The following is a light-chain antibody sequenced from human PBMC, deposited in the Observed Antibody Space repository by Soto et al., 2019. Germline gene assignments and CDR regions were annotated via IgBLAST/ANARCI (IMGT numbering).Light chain of an antibody. V-gene: IGKV1-5*01. CDR1: KSISRW. CDR3: QRYDSYSWT. CDR2: DSS. Sequence: DIQMTLSPATLSASEGDSVTITCRASKSISRWLAWYQQKPGKAPKLQIYDSSNLQSGVPSRFSGSGSGTEFTLAITNLQPDDLATYSCQRYDSYSWTCGRGTTVDIK. J-gene: IGKJ1*01.